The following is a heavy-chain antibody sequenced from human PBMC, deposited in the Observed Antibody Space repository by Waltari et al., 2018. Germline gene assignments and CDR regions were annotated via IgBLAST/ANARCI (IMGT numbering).Heavy chain of an antibody. CDR1: GGSFSGYY. J-gene: IGHJ4*02. V-gene: IGHV4-34*01. Sequence: QVQLQQWGAGLLKPSETLSLTCAVYGGSFSGYYWSWIRQPPGKGLAWIGEINHSGSTNYNPSLKSRVTISVDTSKNQFSLKLSSVTAADTAVYYCARKSITIFGVVIRRAPYYFDYWGQGTLVTVSS. CDR2: INHSGST. D-gene: IGHD3-3*01. CDR3: ARKSITIFGVVIRRAPYYFDY.